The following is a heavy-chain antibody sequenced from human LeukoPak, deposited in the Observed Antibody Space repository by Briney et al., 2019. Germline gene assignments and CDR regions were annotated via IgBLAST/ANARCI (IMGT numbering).Heavy chain of an antibody. CDR1: GFSFNSYG. D-gene: IGHD3-10*01. Sequence: PGRSLRLSCAASGFSFNSYGMPWVRQAPGKGLEWVALIWYDGGNKYYAESVKGRFTISRDNSKNTVHLQMNSLRAEDMAVYHCARANYYSSGNYYGLDYWGQGILVTVSS. V-gene: IGHV3-33*01. CDR3: ARANYYSSGNYYGLDY. CDR2: IWYDGGNK. J-gene: IGHJ4*02.